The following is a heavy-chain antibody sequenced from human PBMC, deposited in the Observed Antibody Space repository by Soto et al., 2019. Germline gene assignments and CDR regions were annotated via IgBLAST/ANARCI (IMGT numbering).Heavy chain of an antibody. CDR3: ATALPAPNYYYYGMDV. CDR1: GYTLTELS. CDR2: FDPEDGET. J-gene: IGHJ6*02. V-gene: IGHV1-24*01. Sequence: QVQLVQSGAEVKKPGASVKVSCKVSGYTLTELSMHWVRQAPGKGLEWMGGFDPEDGETIYAQKFQGRVTMTEDTXTXTADTELSSLRSEDTAVYYCATALPAPNYYYYGMDVWGQGTAVTVSS.